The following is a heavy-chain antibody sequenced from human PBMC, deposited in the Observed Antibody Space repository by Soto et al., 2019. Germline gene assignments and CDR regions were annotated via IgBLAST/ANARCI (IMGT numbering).Heavy chain of an antibody. CDR1: GGSISSYY. CDR3: ARAIAARPTYYYGMDV. D-gene: IGHD6-6*01. V-gene: IGHV4-59*06. CDR2: IYYSGST. Sequence: SDTLSLTCSVSGGSISSYYWNCIRQPPGKGLEWIGYIYYSGSTYYNPSVKSRVSISVDTSKNQFSLKLSSVTAADTAVYYCARAIAARPTYYYGMDVWGQGTTVTVSS. J-gene: IGHJ6*02.